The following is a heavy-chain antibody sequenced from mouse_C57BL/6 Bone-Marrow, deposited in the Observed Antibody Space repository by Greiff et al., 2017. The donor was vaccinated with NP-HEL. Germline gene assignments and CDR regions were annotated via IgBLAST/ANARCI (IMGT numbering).Heavy chain of an antibody. D-gene: IGHD2-4*01. Sequence: EVMLVESGGDLVKPGGSLKLSCAASGFTFSSYGMSWVRQTPDKRLEWVTTISSGGSYTYYPDSVKGRFTISRDNAKNTLYLQMSSLKSEDTAMYYCARLHDYDWYFDVWGTGTTVTVSS. V-gene: IGHV5-6*01. CDR2: ISSGGSYT. J-gene: IGHJ1*03. CDR3: ARLHDYDWYFDV. CDR1: GFTFSSYG.